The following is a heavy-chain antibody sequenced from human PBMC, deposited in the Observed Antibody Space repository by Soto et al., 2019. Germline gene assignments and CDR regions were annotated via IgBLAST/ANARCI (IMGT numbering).Heavy chain of an antibody. CDR3: ARDVEGSLGYCSSTSCYGSGMDV. CDR1: GYTFTGYY. J-gene: IGHJ6*02. D-gene: IGHD2-2*01. CDR2: INPNSGGT. Sequence: ASVKVSCKASGYTFTGYYMHWVRQAPGQGLEWMGWINPNSGGTNYAQKFQGWVTMTRDTSISTAYMELGRLRSDDTAVYYCARDVEGSLGYCSSTSCYGSGMDVWGQGTTVTVSS. V-gene: IGHV1-2*04.